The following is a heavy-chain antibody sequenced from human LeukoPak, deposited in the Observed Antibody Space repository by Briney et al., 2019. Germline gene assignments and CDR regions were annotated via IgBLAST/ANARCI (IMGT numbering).Heavy chain of an antibody. CDR1: GYTFTSYG. CDR3: AIDPVEYCSGNSCSFVF. D-gene: IGHD2-15*01. J-gene: IGHJ4*02. V-gene: IGHV1-18*01. CDR2: ISAYNGNT. Sequence: GASVKVSCKASGYTFTSYGISWVRQAPGQGLEWLAWISAYNGNTNYAQNLQGRVTLATDTSTSTAYMELRSLRSDDTAVYYCAIDPVEYCSGNSCSFVFWGQGTLITVSS.